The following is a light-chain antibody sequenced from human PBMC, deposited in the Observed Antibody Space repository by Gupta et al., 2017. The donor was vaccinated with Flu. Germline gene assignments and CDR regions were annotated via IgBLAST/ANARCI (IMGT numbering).Light chain of an antibody. V-gene: IGLV2-14*01. J-gene: IGLJ2*01. CDR1: SSDVGGYNY. CDR2: EVR. CDR3: SSSTSSSTPHVV. Sequence: TISCTGTSSDVGGYNYVAWYQQHPGKDPKLMMYEVRNRPSGVSNRFSGAKSGNTASLNISGRQAEDEADYYCSSSTSSSTPHVVFGGGTKLTVL.